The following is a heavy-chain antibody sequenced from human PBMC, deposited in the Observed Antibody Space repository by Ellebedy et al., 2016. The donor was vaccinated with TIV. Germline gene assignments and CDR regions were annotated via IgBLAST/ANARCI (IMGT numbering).Heavy chain of an antibody. CDR3: ARDPVGVGPAFDI. D-gene: IGHD4-23*01. CDR1: GLTFSSHA. Sequence: PSETLSLTCAASGLTFSSHAMSWVRQAPGKGLEWVSSISGIVGNTYYADSVKGRFAISRDNSKNTVYLQMNSMRAEDTAVYYCARDPVGVGPAFDIWGQGTMVTVSS. V-gene: IGHV3-23*01. CDR2: ISGIVGNT. J-gene: IGHJ3*02.